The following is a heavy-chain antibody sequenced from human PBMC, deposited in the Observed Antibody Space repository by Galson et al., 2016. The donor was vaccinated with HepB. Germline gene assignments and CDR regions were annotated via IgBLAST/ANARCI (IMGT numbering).Heavy chain of an antibody. CDR3: ATFYLDSSGYFLSDY. Sequence: SLRLSCAVSGFTFSSYWMHWVRQAPGKGLVWVSRINNDGSSRTHAASVKGRFTISRDNAKSTLYLQMNSLRVEDTAVYYCATFYLDSSGYFLSDYWGQGTLVTVSS. D-gene: IGHD3-22*01. CDR1: GFTFSSYW. CDR2: INNDGSSR. V-gene: IGHV3-74*01. J-gene: IGHJ4*02.